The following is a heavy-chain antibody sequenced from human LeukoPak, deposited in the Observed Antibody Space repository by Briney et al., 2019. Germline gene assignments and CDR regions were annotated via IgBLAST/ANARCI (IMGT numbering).Heavy chain of an antibody. D-gene: IGHD6-13*01. Sequence: SETLSLTCTVSGGSISSSSYYWGWIRQPPGKGLEWIGSIYYSGSTYYNPSLKSRVTISVDTSKNQFSLKLSSVTAADTAVYYCARAAGTWSDYWGQGTLVTVSS. CDR1: GGSISSSSYY. J-gene: IGHJ4*02. V-gene: IGHV4-39*07. CDR2: IYYSGST. CDR3: ARAAGTWSDY.